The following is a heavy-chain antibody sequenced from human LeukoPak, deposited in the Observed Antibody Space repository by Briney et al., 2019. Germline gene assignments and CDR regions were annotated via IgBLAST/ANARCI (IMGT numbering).Heavy chain of an antibody. J-gene: IGHJ4*02. D-gene: IGHD5-24*01. CDR3: ARVGSSGERWPNDY. CDR2: INHSGST. V-gene: IGHV4-34*01. CDR1: GGSISSYY. Sequence: SETLSLTCTVSGGSISSYYWSWIRQPPGKGLEWIGEINHSGSTNYNPSLKSRVTISVDTSKNQFSLKLSSATAADTAVYYCARVGSSGERWPNDYWGQGTLVTVSS.